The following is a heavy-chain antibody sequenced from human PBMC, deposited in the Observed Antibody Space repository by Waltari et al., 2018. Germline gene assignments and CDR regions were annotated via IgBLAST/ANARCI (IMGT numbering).Heavy chain of an antibody. CDR3: ARAARWSHAFDI. Sequence: QVQLQQWGAGLLKPSETLSLTCAVYGGSFSGYYWSWIRQPPGKGLEWIGEINHSGSTNYNPSLKSRVTISVDTSKNQFSLKLSSVTAADTAVYYCARAARWSHAFDIWGQGTMVTVSS. D-gene: IGHD2-15*01. CDR1: GGSFSGYY. J-gene: IGHJ3*02. V-gene: IGHV4-34*01. CDR2: INHSGST.